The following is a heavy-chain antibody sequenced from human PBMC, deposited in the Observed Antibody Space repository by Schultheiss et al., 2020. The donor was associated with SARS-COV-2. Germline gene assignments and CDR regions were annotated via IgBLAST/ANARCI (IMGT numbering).Heavy chain of an antibody. V-gene: IGHV4-30-2*01. J-gene: IGHJ4*02. Sequence: SETLSLTCAVSGGSISSGGYSWSWIQQPPGKGLEWIGYIYHSGSTYYNPSLKSRVTISVDRSKNQFSLKLSSVTAADTAVYYCARGGTAAGTGYFDYWGQGTLVTVSS. CDR3: ARGGTAAGTGYFDY. D-gene: IGHD6-13*01. CDR2: IYHSGST. CDR1: GGSISSGGYS.